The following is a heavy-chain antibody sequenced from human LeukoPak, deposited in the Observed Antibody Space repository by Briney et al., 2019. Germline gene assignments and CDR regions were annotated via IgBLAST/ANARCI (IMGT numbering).Heavy chain of an antibody. D-gene: IGHD3-16*02. Sequence: SETLSLTCTVSGGSISNTLYYWGWFRQPPGKGLEWIGSIYYSGNTHYNPSLKSRLTISVDTSKNQFSLKLRSVTATDTAVYYCARHNFPLLSPQGSFDHWGQGTLVTVSS. CDR3: ARHNFPLLSPQGSFDH. CDR1: GGSISNTLYY. V-gene: IGHV4-39*01. CDR2: IYYSGNT. J-gene: IGHJ4*02.